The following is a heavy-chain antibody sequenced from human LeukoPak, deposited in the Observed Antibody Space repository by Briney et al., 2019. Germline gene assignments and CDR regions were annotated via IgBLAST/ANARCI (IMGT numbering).Heavy chain of an antibody. J-gene: IGHJ5*02. CDR3: ARNIAVAGTEWFDH. Sequence: GASVKVSCKASGGTFISYAISWVRQAPGQGLEWMGGIIPIFGIANYAQKFQGRVTITADKSTSTAYMELSSLRSEDTAVYYCARNIAVAGTEWFDHWGQGTLVTVSS. CDR2: IIPIFGIA. CDR1: GGTFISYA. D-gene: IGHD6-19*01. V-gene: IGHV1-69*10.